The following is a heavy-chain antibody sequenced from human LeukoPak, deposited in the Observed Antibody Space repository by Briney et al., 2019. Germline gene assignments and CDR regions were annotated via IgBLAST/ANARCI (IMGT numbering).Heavy chain of an antibody. J-gene: IGHJ5*02. CDR3: AREEDSNSWLDFDP. V-gene: IGHV4-61*01. Sequence: SETLSLTCSVSGGSVSSGRFYWTWIRQPPGKGLEWIGYIYYSGSTNYNPSLNSRVSISVDTSKNQFSLTMTSVTAADTAVYYCAREEDSNSWLDFDPWGQGTLVTVSS. CDR1: GGSVSSGRFY. CDR2: IYYSGST. D-gene: IGHD6-13*01.